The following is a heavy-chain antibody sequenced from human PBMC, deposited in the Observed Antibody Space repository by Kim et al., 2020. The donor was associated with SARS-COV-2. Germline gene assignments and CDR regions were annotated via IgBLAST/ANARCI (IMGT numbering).Heavy chain of an antibody. J-gene: IGHJ4*02. Sequence: GGSLRLSCAASGFTFRNFAMSWVRQAPGKGLEWVSTITNDQNTYIADSVKGRFTISRDNSKNTLYLQMNSLSAEDTAVYYCARGRGFGGLLWGQGTLITVSS. CDR2: ITNDQNT. V-gene: IGHV3-23*01. CDR3: ARGRGFGGLL. CDR1: GFTFRNFA. D-gene: IGHD3-10*01.